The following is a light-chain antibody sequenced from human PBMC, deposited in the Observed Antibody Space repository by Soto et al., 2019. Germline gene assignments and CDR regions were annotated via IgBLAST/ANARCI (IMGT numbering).Light chain of an antibody. CDR1: QSISSSY. J-gene: IGKJ1*01. V-gene: IGKV3-20*01. Sequence: EMVLTQSPATLSLSPGERVTLSCRASQSISSSYVAWYQQQPGQSPRLLNYGASSMVNGIPDRFRGSGSGTDFTLTISRLEPEDFAVYYCQQYGSSSSTFGQGTKVEIK. CDR3: QQYGSSSST. CDR2: GAS.